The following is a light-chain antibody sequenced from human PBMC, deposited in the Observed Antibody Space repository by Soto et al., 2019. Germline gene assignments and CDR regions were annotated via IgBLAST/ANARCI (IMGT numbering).Light chain of an antibody. Sequence: DIQMTQSPSSLSASVGDRVTITCRASQSISSYLNWYQQKPGKAPKLLIYAASSLQSGVPSRFSGSGSGTDFTLSISSLQPEDFANYYGQQSYSTLTWTFGQGTKVEIK. CDR2: AAS. CDR1: QSISSY. V-gene: IGKV1-39*01. CDR3: QQSYSTLTWT. J-gene: IGKJ1*01.